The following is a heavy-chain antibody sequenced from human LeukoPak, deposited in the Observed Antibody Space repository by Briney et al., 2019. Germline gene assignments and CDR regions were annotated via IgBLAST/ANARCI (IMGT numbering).Heavy chain of an antibody. CDR1: GGSITSYY. Sequence: SETLSLTCAVSGGSITSYYWNWIRQPAGKGLEWIGRIFTGGSTNYSPSLRSRVTMSVDTSKNQFSLKLSSVTAADTAVYYCARDRGNNYGFTYDFWGQGTLVAVSS. J-gene: IGHJ4*02. D-gene: IGHD5-18*01. CDR2: IFTGGST. V-gene: IGHV4-4*07. CDR3: ARDRGNNYGFTYDF.